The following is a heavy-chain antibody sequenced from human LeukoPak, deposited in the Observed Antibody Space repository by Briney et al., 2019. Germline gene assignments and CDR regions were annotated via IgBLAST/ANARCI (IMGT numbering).Heavy chain of an antibody. CDR3: AKLLGAATTYDS. CDR2: ITPDGRHE. CDR1: GFTFSGNW. J-gene: IGHJ4*02. V-gene: IGHV3-7*01. D-gene: IGHD5-24*01. Sequence: GGSLRLSCEASGFTFSGNWMSWVRQAPGKGLEWVASITPDGRHEMYADSVEGRFTISRDNTKTSLYLQMNSLGAEDTAMYYCAKLLGAATTYDSWGQGTRVVVSS.